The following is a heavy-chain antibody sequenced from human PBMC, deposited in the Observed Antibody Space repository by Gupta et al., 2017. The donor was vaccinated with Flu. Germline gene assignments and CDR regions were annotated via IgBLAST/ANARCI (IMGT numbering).Heavy chain of an antibody. J-gene: IGHJ4*02. V-gene: IGHV1-2*02. CDR2: INPNSGGT. CDR1: GYTFTGYY. Sequence: QVQLVQSGAEVKKHGASVKVSCKASGYTFTGYYMHWVRQAPGQGLAGMGWINPNSGGTNYAQKFQGRVTMTRDTSISTAYMELSRLRSDDTAVYYCARYNRLRWGIAVAEFLDYWGQGTLVTVSS. CDR3: ARYNRLRWGIAVAEFLDY. D-gene: IGHD6-19*01.